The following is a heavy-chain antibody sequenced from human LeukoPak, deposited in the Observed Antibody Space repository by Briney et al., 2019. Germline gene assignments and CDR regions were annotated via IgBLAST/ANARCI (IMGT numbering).Heavy chain of an antibody. CDR2: INPNSGGT. J-gene: IGHJ4*02. D-gene: IGHD3-10*01. CDR1: GYTFTGYY. V-gene: IGHV1-2*02. CDR3: ARSTITMVRGVFFDY. Sequence: ASVKVSCKASGYTFTGYYTHWVRQAPGQGLEWMGWINPNSGGTNYAQKFQGRVTMTRDTSISTAYMELSRLRSDDTAVYYCARSTITMVRGVFFDYWGQGTLVTVSS.